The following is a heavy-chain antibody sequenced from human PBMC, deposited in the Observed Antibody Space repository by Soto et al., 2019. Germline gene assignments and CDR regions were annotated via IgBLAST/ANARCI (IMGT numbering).Heavy chain of an antibody. V-gene: IGHV1-8*01. CDR3: ARILDSNPLYGMDV. Sequence: ASVKVSCKASGYTFTSYDINWVRQATGQGLEWMGWMNPNSGNTGYAQKFQGRVTMTRNTSISTACMELSSLRSEDTAVYYCARILDSNPLYGMDVWGQGTTVTVSS. D-gene: IGHD4-4*01. CDR1: GYTFTSYD. J-gene: IGHJ6*02. CDR2: MNPNSGNT.